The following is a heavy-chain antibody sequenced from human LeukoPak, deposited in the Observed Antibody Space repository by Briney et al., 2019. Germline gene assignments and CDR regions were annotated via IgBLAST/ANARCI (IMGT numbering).Heavy chain of an antibody. CDR2: IKQDGSEK. CDR1: GFTFSSHW. V-gene: IGHV3-7*01. Sequence: GGSLRLSCAASGFTFSSHWMSWVRQAPGKGLEWVANIKQDGSEKYYVDSVKGRFTISRDNAKNSLYLQMNSLRAEDTAVYYCAGGHFPDYWGQGTLVTVSS. CDR3: AGGHFPDY. J-gene: IGHJ4*02. D-gene: IGHD3-3*02.